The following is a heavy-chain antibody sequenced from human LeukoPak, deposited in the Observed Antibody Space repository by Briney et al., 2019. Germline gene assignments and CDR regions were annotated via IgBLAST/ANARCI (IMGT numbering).Heavy chain of an antibody. Sequence: GGSLRLSCAASGFTFSSYAMNWVRQAPLKGLEWVSAISGSGRNTYYADSVKGRFTISRDNSKNTLYLQMNSLRAEDSAVYYCVTNYFDSSAYYPDFDYWGRGALVTVSS. CDR2: ISGSGRNT. J-gene: IGHJ4*02. CDR3: VTNYFDSSAYYPDFDY. D-gene: IGHD3-22*01. CDR1: GFTFSSYA. V-gene: IGHV3-23*01.